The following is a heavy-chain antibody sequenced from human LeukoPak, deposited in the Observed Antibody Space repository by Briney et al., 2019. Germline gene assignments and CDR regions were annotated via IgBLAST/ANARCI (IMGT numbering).Heavy chain of an antibody. J-gene: IGHJ6*02. Sequence: ASVKVSCKASGGTFSSYAISWVRQAPGQGLEWMGRIIPILGIANYAQKFQGRVTITADKSTSTAYMELSSLRSEDTAVYYCARGRGYSSSWYGGSYYGMDVWGQGTTVTVSS. V-gene: IGHV1-69*04. D-gene: IGHD6-13*01. CDR2: IIPILGIA. CDR1: GGTFSSYA. CDR3: ARGRGYSSSWYGGSYYGMDV.